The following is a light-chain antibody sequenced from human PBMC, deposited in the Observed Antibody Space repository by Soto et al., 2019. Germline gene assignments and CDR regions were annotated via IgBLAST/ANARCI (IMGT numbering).Light chain of an antibody. CDR2: GVS. V-gene: IGKV3-15*01. CDR3: QQYNNWPPWT. CDR1: QSVSGN. Sequence: EIVLTQSPGTPSLSPGYRANLSCSASQSVSGNLAWYQQKPGQAPRLLIYGVSTRATGVPGRFSGSGSGTDFTLTISGLQSEDFAVYYCQQYNNWPPWTCGQGTKVDIK. J-gene: IGKJ1*01.